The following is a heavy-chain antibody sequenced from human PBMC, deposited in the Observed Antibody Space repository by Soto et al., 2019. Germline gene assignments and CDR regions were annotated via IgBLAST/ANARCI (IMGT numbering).Heavy chain of an antibody. V-gene: IGHV3-64*01. J-gene: IGHJ4*02. CDR1: GFTFSSYA. CDR2: ISSNGGST. Sequence: GGSLRLSCAASGFTFSSYAMHWVRQAPGKGLEYVSAISSNGGSTYYANSVKGRFTISRDNSKNTLYLQMGSLRAEDMAVYYCARAGYSGYDWTYYFDYWGQGTLVTVSS. CDR3: ARAGYSGYDWTYYFDY. D-gene: IGHD5-12*01.